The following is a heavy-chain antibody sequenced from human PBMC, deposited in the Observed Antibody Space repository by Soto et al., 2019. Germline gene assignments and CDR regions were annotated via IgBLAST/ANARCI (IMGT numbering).Heavy chain of an antibody. J-gene: IGHJ4*02. Sequence: SEALSLTCAVYGGSFSGYYWSWIRQPPGKGLEWIGEINHSGSTNYNPSLKSRVTISVDTSKNQFSLKLSSVTAADTAVYYCARGLGYWGQGTLVPVSS. CDR1: GGSFSGYY. V-gene: IGHV4-34*01. D-gene: IGHD3-16*01. CDR3: ARGLGY. CDR2: INHSGST.